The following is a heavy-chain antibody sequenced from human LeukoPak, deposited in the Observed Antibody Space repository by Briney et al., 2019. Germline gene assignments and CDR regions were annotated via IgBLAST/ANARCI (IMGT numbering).Heavy chain of an antibody. V-gene: IGHV3-23*01. J-gene: IGHJ4*02. CDR1: GFTFSSYA. D-gene: IGHD6-19*01. Sequence: GGSLRLSCAASGFTFSSYAMSWVRQAPGKGLEWVSGISGSGGSAYYADSVKGRFTISRDNSKNTLYLQMNSLRAEDTAVYYCAKVARPRIAVAGTFVDYWGQGTLVTVSS. CDR3: AKVARPRIAVAGTFVDY. CDR2: ISGSGGSA.